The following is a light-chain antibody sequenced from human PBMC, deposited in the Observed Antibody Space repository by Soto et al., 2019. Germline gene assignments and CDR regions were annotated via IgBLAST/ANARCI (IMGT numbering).Light chain of an antibody. CDR2: WAS. J-gene: IGKJ4*01. V-gene: IGKV4-1*01. CDR1: QSVLYSSNNKNY. Sequence: DIVMTQSPDSLAVSLGERATINCKSSQSVLYSSNNKNYLAWYQQKPGQPPKLLIYWASTRESGVPDRFSGSGSGTDFTLTISSLQSKDVAVYYCQQYYTTPFTFGGGTKVEIK. CDR3: QQYYTTPFT.